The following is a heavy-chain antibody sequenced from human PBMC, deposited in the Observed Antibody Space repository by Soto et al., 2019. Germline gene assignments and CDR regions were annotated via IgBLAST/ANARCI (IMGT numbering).Heavy chain of an antibody. CDR1: GYTCTSYG. CDR3: ASAVGFGDALNGCRMYV. J-gene: IGHJ6*02. CDR2: ISSYNGNT. D-gene: IGHD3-10*01. Sequence: QVQLVQSGAEVKKPGASVKVSCKASGYTCTSYGISWLRQAPGQGLEWMGWISSYNGNTNYAQQLQDRVTMTTDTSPSTAYMELRSLRSDDTAVYYCASAVGFGDALNGCRMYVWGQGTTRTVAS. V-gene: IGHV1-18*01.